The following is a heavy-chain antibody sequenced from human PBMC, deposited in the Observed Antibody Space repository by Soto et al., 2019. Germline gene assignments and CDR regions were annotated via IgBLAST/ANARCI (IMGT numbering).Heavy chain of an antibody. CDR2: ISPAGDA. CDR3: ARTGRDFYGMEV. CDR1: GFIFKNYD. D-gene: IGHD1-1*01. J-gene: IGHJ6*02. V-gene: IGHV3-13*01. Sequence: GGSLRLSCATSGFIFKNYDIHWVRQPTGKGLEWVSGISPAGDADYTDFVRGRFTISRESAKTSVYLQMNNLRGGDTAVYYCARTGRDFYGMEVWGQGTSVTVSS.